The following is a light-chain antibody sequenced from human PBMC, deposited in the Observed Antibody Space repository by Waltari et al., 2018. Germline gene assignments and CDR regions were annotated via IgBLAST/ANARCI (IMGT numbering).Light chain of an antibody. Sequence: QSALTQPASVSGSPGQSITISCPRSSSDLGGYSFVSWYQQHPGKAPKLMIYDVSHRATGVSNRFSGSKSGNTDSLTISGLQPEDEADYYCSSYTSIIPPFLFGTGTKVTVL. CDR1: SSDLGGYSF. CDR2: DVS. J-gene: IGLJ1*01. V-gene: IGLV2-14*01. CDR3: SSYTSIIPPFL.